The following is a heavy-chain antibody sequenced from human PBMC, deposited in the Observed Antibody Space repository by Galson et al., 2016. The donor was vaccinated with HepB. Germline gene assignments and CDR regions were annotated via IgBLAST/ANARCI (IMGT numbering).Heavy chain of an antibody. CDR2: ISPYNGNI. D-gene: IGHD1-26*01. Sequence: SVKVSCKASGYTFTTYGINWVRQVPGQGLEWMGWISPYNGNIYYAQNLQGRVTMTTDTSTSTAYMELRSLRSDDPAVYYCAREQEVGYGMDVWGQGTTVTVSS. CDR3: AREQEVGYGMDV. CDR1: GYTFTTYG. J-gene: IGHJ6*02. V-gene: IGHV1-18*01.